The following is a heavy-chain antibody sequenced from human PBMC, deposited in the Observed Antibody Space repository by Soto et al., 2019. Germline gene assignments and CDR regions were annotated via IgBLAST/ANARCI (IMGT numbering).Heavy chain of an antibody. J-gene: IGHJ4*02. D-gene: IGHD4-4*01. CDR1: GFNFKSYM. CDR3: AKDVIDYSNSYFDH. CDR2: ISSTRTYI. Sequence: PGGSLRLSCATSGFNFKSYMMHWVRQAPGKGLEWVSSISSTRTYIHYADSVKGRFTISRDNSKNTLYLQMNSLRTEDTAVYYCAKDVIDYSNSYFDHWGQGTRVTVSS. V-gene: IGHV3-21*04.